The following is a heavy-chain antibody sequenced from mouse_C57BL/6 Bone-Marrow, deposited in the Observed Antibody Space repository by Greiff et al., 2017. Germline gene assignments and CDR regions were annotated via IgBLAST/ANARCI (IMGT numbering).Heavy chain of an antibody. CDR2: INPGSGGT. J-gene: IGHJ2*01. V-gene: IGHV1-54*01. CDR3: AGGIYYFDY. CDR1: GYAFTNYL. Sequence: VQGVESGAELVRPGTSVKVSCKASGYAFTNYLIEWVKQRPGQGLEWIGVINPGSGGTNYNEKFKGKATLTADKSSSTAYMQLSSLTSEDSAVYFCAGGIYYFDYWGQGTTLTVSS.